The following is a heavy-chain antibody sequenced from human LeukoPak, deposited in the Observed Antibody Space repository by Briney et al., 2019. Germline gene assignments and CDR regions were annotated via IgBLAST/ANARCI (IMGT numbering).Heavy chain of an antibody. CDR1: GFTFSSYA. D-gene: IGHD3-10*01. V-gene: IGHV3-23*01. J-gene: IGHJ4*02. CDR2: ISGGGGST. CDR3: AKRSYGSGSYYNNPPYYFDY. Sequence: PGGSLRLSCAASGFTFSSYAMSWVRQAPGKGLEWVSAISGGGGSTYYADSVKGRFTISRDNSKNTLYLQMNSLRAEDTAVYYCAKRSYGSGSYYNNPPYYFDYWGQGTLVTVSS.